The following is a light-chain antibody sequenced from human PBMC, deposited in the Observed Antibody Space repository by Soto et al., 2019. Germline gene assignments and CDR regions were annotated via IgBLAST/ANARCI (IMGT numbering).Light chain of an antibody. CDR2: AAS. CDR3: QQYNNWPNT. CDR1: QSVTDN. J-gene: IGKJ4*01. V-gene: IGKV3-15*01. Sequence: ERVMTQSPATLSVSLGERATLTCRASQSVTDNLAWYQHKPGQAPRLLIYAASTRAAGIPARFSGSGSETEFTLTISSLQSEDFAVYHCQQYNNWPNTFGGGTRVEI.